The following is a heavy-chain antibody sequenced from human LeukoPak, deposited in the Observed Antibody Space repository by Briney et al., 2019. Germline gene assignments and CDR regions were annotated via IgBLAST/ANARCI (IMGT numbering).Heavy chain of an antibody. CDR2: IYGGSSA. CDR3: ARMSSYGDFPDY. J-gene: IGHJ4*02. Sequence: PGGSLRLSCVASGFTVSSNYMGWVLQAPGKGLEWVPIIYGGSSASYADSVKGRFSISRDNSKNTVYLQMNGLRGDDTAVYYCARMSSYGDFPDYWGQGTLVTVSS. D-gene: IGHD4-17*01. CDR1: GFTVSSNY. V-gene: IGHV3-66*01.